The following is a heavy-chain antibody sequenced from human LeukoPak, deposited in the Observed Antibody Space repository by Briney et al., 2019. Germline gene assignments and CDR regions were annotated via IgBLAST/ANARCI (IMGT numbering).Heavy chain of an antibody. CDR2: ISYDGSNK. J-gene: IGHJ4*02. D-gene: IGHD5-18*01. Sequence: GGSLRLSCAASGFTFSSYAMHWVRQAPGKGLEWVAVISYDGSNKYYADSVKGRFTISRDNSKNTLYLQMNSLRAEDTAVYYCARAHVDTAMVTEPYYFDYWGQGTLVTVSS. CDR3: ARAHVDTAMVTEPYYFDY. CDR1: GFTFSSYA. V-gene: IGHV3-30-3*01.